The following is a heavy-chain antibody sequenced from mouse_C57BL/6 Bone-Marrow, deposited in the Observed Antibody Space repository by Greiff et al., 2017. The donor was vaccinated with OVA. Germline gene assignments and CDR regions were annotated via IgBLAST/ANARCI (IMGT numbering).Heavy chain of an antibody. D-gene: IGHD1-1*01. Sequence: QVQLQQSGAELVRPGTSVKVSCKASGYAFTNYLIEWVKQRPGQGLEWIGVINPGSGGTNYNEKFKGKATLTADKSSSTAYMQLSSLTSEDSAVYFCARPTVEYFDVWGTGTTVTVSS. CDR2: INPGSGGT. J-gene: IGHJ1*03. CDR3: ARPTVEYFDV. CDR1: GYAFTNYL. V-gene: IGHV1-54*01.